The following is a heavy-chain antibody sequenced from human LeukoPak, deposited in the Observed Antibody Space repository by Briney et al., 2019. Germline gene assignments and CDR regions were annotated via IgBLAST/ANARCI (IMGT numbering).Heavy chain of an antibody. CDR2: IYYSGST. CDR1: GGSISSSSYY. CDR3: AVLWFGEGY. J-gene: IGHJ4*02. D-gene: IGHD3-10*01. Sequence: SETLSLTCTVSGGSISSSSYYWGWIRHPPGKGLEWIGSIYYSGSTYYNPSLKSRVTISVDTSKNQFSLKLSSVTAADTAVYYCAVLWFGEGYWGQGTLVTVSS. V-gene: IGHV4-39*07.